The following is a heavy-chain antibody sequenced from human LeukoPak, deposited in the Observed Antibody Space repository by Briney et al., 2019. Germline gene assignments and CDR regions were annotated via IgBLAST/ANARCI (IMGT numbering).Heavy chain of an antibody. V-gene: IGHV1-46*01. D-gene: IGHD2-21*01. CDR2: INPSGGST. CDR1: GYTFTSYY. CDR3: ARDMEVDCGGDCYSDDAFDI. Sequence: ASVKVSCKASGYTFTSYYMHWVRQAPGQGLEWMGIINPSGGSTSYAQKFQGRVTMTRDTSTSTVYMELSSLRSEDTAVYYCARDMEVDCGGDCYSDDAFDIWGQGTMVTVSS. J-gene: IGHJ3*02.